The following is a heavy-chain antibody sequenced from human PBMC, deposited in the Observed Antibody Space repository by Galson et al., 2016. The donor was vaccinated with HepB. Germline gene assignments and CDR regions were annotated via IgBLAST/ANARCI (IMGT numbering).Heavy chain of an antibody. V-gene: IGHV6-1*01. CDR3: TRQLGVDWFDP. D-gene: IGHD3-3*01. CDR1: GDSVSNKKAT. CDR2: TYYRSEWHA. Sequence: CAISGDSVSNKKATWNWIRQSPSGGLEWLGRTYYRSEWHADYAVSVEGRMTIISDTSKNQFSLRLTSVTPEDTAVYYCTRQLGVDWFDPWGQGTLVIVSS. J-gene: IGHJ5*02.